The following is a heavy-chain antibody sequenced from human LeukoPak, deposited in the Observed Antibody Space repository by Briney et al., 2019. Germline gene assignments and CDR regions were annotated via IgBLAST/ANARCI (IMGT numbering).Heavy chain of an antibody. CDR2: IGAAGYGT. Sequence: GGSLRLSCAASGFTFSSFAMSWVRQAPGKGLEWVSSIGAAGYGTYYADSVKGRFTISRDNSKNTVHLQMNSLRAEDTAVYYCAERDNSAWYALDYWGQGTLVTVSS. J-gene: IGHJ4*02. CDR3: AERDNSAWYALDY. CDR1: GFTFSSFA. V-gene: IGHV3-23*01. D-gene: IGHD6-19*01.